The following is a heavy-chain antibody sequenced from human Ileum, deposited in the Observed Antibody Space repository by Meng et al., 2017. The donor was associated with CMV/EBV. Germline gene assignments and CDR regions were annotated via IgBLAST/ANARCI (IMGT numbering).Heavy chain of an antibody. CDR3: ARRGRGEAWEAFEH. D-gene: IGHD1-26*01. Sequence: GGSLRLSCAASGFSFRDYWMTWVRQAPGKGLEWLAYIKKDGSDKYNVDSVKGRFTMSRDNARTSLYLQMNSLRAEDTAVYYCARRGRGEAWEAFEHWGRGTMVTVSS. J-gene: IGHJ4*02. CDR1: GFSFRDYW. V-gene: IGHV3-7*01. CDR2: IKKDGSDK.